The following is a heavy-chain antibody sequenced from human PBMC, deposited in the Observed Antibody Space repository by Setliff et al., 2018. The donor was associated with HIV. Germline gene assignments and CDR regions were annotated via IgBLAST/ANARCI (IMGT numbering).Heavy chain of an antibody. CDR1: GGSLSGYY. CDR3: ARGQPPPGPGLVRGAYSSGSLDY. V-gene: IGHV4-34*01. Sequence: PSETLSLTCAVYGGSLSGYYCSWIRQPPGGGLEWIGQINHRGSTIYNPSLKSRVIISVDLSKNQFSLKLSSLTAADTAVHYCARGQPPPGPGLVRGAYSSGSLDYWGQGTPVTVSS. J-gene: IGHJ4*02. CDR2: INHRGST. D-gene: IGHD3-10*01.